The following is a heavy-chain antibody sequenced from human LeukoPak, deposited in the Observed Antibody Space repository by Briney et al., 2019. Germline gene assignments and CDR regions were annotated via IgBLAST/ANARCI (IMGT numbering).Heavy chain of an antibody. CDR2: IYYSGGST. D-gene: IGHD3-10*01. V-gene: IGHV4-59*01. CDR1: GGSINKYY. CDR3: ARQRRVRGAKEVYYYYYYYMDV. J-gene: IGHJ6*03. Sequence: SETLSLTCIVSGGSINKYYWNWIRQSPGKGLEWIGNIYYSGGSTNYNPSLKSRVTISVDTSKNQFSLKLSSVTAEDTAVYYCARQRRVRGAKEVYYYYYYYMDVWGKGTTVTISS.